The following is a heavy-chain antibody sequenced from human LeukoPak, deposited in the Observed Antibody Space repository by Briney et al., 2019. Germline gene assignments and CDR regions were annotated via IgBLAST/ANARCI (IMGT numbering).Heavy chain of an antibody. CDR2: IYHSGST. J-gene: IGHJ4*02. Sequence: PSETLSLTCAVSGYSISSGYYWGWIRQPPGKGLEWIGSIYHSGSTYYNPSLKSRVTISVDTSKNQFSLKLSSVTVADTAVYYCARRNRSSSWRYYFDYWGQGTLVTVSS. D-gene: IGHD6-13*01. CDR3: ARRNRSSSWRYYFDY. V-gene: IGHV4-38-2*01. CDR1: GYSISSGYY.